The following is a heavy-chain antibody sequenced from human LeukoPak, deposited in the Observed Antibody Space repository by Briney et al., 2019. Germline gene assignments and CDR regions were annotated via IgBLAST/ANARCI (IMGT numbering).Heavy chain of an antibody. CDR3: ASRSGYGDYNYYYSGMDV. CDR2: IWYDGSNK. D-gene: IGHD4-17*01. Sequence: GRSLRHSCAASGFTFSSYGMHWVRQAPCKGLEWVAVIWYDGSNKYYADSVRDRFTISRDNSKNTLYLQMNSLRAEDTAVDYCASRSGYGDYNYYYSGMDVWGQGTLVTVSS. CDR1: GFTFSSYG. V-gene: IGHV3-33*01. J-gene: IGHJ6*02.